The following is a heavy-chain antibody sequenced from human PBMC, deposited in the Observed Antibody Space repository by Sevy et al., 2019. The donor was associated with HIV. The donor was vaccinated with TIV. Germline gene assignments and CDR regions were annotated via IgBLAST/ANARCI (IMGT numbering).Heavy chain of an antibody. CDR3: ARKPTLYYDSSGYYYDPFDY. CDR1: GYSFTSCW. J-gene: IGHJ4*02. D-gene: IGHD3-22*01. Sequence: GESLKISCKGSGYSFTSCWIGWVRQMPGKGLEWMGIIYPGDSDTRYSPSFQGQVTISADKSISTAYLQWSSLKASDTAMYYCARKPTLYYDSSGYYYDPFDYWGQGTLVTVSS. V-gene: IGHV5-51*01. CDR2: IYPGDSDT.